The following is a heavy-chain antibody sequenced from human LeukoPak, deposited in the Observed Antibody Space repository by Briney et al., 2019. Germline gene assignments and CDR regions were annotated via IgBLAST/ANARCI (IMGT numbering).Heavy chain of an antibody. V-gene: IGHV1-8*01. CDR3: AGPSSSWYSGAFDI. Sequence: GASVKVSCKASGYTFTSYDINWVRQATGQGLEWMGWMNPNSGNTGYAQKFQGRVTITRNTSISTAYMELSSLRSEDTAVYYCAGPSSSWYSGAFDIWGQGTMVTVSS. CDR2: MNPNSGNT. J-gene: IGHJ3*02. CDR1: GYTFTSYD. D-gene: IGHD6-13*01.